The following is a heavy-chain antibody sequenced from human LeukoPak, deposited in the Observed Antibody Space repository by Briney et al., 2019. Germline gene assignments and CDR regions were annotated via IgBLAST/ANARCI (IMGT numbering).Heavy chain of an antibody. CDR2: INHSGST. Sequence: SETLSLTCAVYGGSSSGYYWSWIRQPPGKGLEWIGEINHSGSTNYNPSLKSRVTISVDTSKNQLSLKLNSVTAADTAVYYCARKEGPLWFGELLYPFDYWGQGTLVTVSS. D-gene: IGHD3-10*01. V-gene: IGHV4-34*01. J-gene: IGHJ4*02. CDR1: GGSSSGYY. CDR3: ARKEGPLWFGELLYPFDY.